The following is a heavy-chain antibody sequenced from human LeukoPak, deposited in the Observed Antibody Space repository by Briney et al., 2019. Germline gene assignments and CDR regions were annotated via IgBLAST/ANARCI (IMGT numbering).Heavy chain of an antibody. CDR3: ARDQAVAGTDYYYYGMDV. Sequence: ASVKVSCKASGYTFTGYYMHWVRQAPGQGLEWMGWINPNSGGTNYAQKFQGWVTMTRDTSISTAYMELSRLRSDDTAVYYCARDQAVAGTDYYYYGMDVWGQGTTVTVSS. CDR2: INPNSGGT. CDR1: GYTFTGYY. V-gene: IGHV1-2*04. J-gene: IGHJ6*02. D-gene: IGHD6-19*01.